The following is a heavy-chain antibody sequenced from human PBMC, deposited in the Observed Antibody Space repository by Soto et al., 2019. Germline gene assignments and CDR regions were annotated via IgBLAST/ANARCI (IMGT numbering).Heavy chain of an antibody. Sequence: SETLSLTCSVSGGSISDYYWSWIRQPPGKGLEWIGYIYSTGSTNYNPSLQSRVTMSVDTSKNQFSLKLTSVTAADTAVYYCTTESGLWGQGTMVTAS. CDR3: TTESGL. CDR2: IYSTGST. CDR1: GGSISDYY. V-gene: IGHV4-59*01. J-gene: IGHJ3*01. D-gene: IGHD3-3*01.